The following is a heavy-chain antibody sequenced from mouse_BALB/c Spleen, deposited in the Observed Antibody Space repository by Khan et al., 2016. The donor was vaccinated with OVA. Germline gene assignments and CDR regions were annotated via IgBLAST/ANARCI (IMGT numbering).Heavy chain of an antibody. CDR3: ARVNGSTGVDY. CDR2: IGSGGST. CDR1: GFTFSRHA. J-gene: IGHJ2*01. V-gene: IGHV5-6-5*01. Sequence: VQLKESGGGLVKPGGSLKLSCAASGFTFSRHAMSWVRQTPERRLEWVASIGSGGSTYYPDNVKGRFTISRDNARNILYLQMSSLRSDDSAMYYCARVNGSTGVDYWGQGTTLTVSS.